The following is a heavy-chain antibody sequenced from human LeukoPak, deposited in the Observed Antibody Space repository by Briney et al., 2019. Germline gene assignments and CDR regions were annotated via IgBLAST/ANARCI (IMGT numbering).Heavy chain of an antibody. D-gene: IGHD2-2*01. CDR1: GFTVSSNY. V-gene: IGHV3-53*01. CDR3: ARAQYCSRPNCYPDY. CDR2: IYSGGDT. J-gene: IGHJ4*02. Sequence: GGSLRLSCAASGFTVSSNYMSWVRQAPGKGLEWVSVIYSGGDTYYADSVKGRFTISRDTSKNTLYLQMNSLRAEDTAVYYCARAQYCSRPNCYPDYWGQGTLVTVSS.